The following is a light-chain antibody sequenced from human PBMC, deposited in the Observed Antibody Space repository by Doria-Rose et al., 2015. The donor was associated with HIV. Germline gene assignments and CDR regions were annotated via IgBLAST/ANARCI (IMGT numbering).Light chain of an antibody. CDR3: HQYGSTWT. V-gene: IGKV3-20*01. CDR1: QSFSSTY. CDR2: DGS. Sequence: TQSPGTLSLSPGERATLSCRASQSFSSTYLAWYQQKPGQAPSLLIYDGSTRATGIPDRFSASGSGTDFTLTITRLEPEDFALYYCHQYGSTWTSGQGTKGEI. J-gene: IGKJ1*01.